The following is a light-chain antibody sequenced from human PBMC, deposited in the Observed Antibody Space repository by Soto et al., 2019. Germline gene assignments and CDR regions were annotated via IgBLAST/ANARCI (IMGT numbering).Light chain of an antibody. V-gene: IGKV3-11*01. CDR3: QQRSNWLT. CDR2: DAS. CDR1: QSVSSY. Sequence: PGERATLSCRASQSVSSYLAWYQQKPGQAPRLLIYDASNRATGIPARFSGSGSGTDFTLTISSLEPEDFAVYYCQQRSNWLTFGGGTKV. J-gene: IGKJ4*01.